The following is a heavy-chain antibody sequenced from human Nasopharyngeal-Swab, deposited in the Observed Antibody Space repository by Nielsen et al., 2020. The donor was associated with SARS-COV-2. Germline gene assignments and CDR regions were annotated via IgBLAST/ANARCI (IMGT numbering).Heavy chain of an antibody. CDR1: GFTVSSNY. Sequence: GESLKISGAASGFTVSSNYMSWVRQAPGKGLEWVSVIYSGGNTNYADSVKGRFTISRDNSKNTLYLQMNSLRAEDTAVYYCARGAITMVRGVIGTNAFDIWGQGTMVTVSS. CDR3: ARGAITMVRGVIGTNAFDI. V-gene: IGHV3-53*01. CDR2: IYSGGNT. D-gene: IGHD3-10*01. J-gene: IGHJ3*02.